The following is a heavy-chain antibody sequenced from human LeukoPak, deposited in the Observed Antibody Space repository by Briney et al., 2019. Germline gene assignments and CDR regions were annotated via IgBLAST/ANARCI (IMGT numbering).Heavy chain of an antibody. CDR2: ISSGGSYI. CDR3: ATSLQVVVDY. V-gene: IGHV3-21*01. J-gene: IGHJ4*02. D-gene: IGHD6-6*01. Sequence: PGGSLRLSCAASGFTFSSYSMNWVRQAPGKGLEWVSSISSGGSYIYYADSEKGRFTVSKDNAKNSLYLQMNSLRAEDTAVYYCATSLQVVVDYWGQGTLVTVSS. CDR1: GFTFSSYS.